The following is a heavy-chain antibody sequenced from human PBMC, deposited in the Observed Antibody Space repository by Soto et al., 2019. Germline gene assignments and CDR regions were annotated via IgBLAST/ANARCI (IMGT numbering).Heavy chain of an antibody. V-gene: IGHV5-51*01. J-gene: IGHJ4*02. CDR3: VRGYNSGVSIHPYYFDL. D-gene: IGHD6-19*01. CDR2: IYPGDFDT. CDR1: GYRFTSYW. Sequence: GESLKISCKGSGYRFTSYWIAWVRQLPVKGLEFMGIIYPGDFDTRYNPSFQGQVTISVDNSISTAYLQWSSLKAPDTAMYFCVRGYNSGVSIHPYYFDLWGQGTLVTVSS.